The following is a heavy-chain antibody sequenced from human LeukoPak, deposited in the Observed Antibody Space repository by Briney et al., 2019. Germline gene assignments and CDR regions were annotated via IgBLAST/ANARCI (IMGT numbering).Heavy chain of an antibody. Sequence: SETLSLTCAVYGGSFSGYYWSWIRQPPGKGLEWIGEINHSGSTNYNPSLKSRVTISVDTFKNQFSLKLSSVTAADTAVYYCARKATMVRGVITNDYWGQGTLVTVSS. J-gene: IGHJ4*02. CDR1: GGSFSGYY. CDR3: ARKATMVRGVITNDY. CDR2: INHSGST. D-gene: IGHD3-10*01. V-gene: IGHV4-34*01.